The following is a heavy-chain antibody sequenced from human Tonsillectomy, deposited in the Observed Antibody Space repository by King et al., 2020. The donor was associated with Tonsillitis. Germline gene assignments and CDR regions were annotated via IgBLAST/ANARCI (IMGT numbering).Heavy chain of an antibody. D-gene: IGHD1-26*01. V-gene: IGHV5-51*03. CDR1: GYTFTSYW. CDR2: IYPGDSDT. J-gene: IGHJ4*02. Sequence: EVQLVESGAEVKKPGESLKISCKGSGYTFTSYWIAWVRQMPGKGLELMGIIYPGDSDTRYSPSFRGQVTISADKSISTAYLQWSSLKASDTAIYYCARREWGSRIFDFWGQGTLVTVSS. CDR3: ARREWGSRIFDF.